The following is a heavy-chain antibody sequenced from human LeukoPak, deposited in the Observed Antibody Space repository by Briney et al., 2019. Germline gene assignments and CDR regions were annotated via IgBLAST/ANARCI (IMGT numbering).Heavy chain of an antibody. J-gene: IGHJ4*02. V-gene: IGHV3-23*01. CDR3: ARWRFQLLDY. CDR2: ISGTGGST. D-gene: IGHD2-2*01. CDR1: GFTFSNYA. Sequence: GGSLRLSCAASGFTFSNYAMSWVCQAPGKGLEWVSAISGTGGSTYYADSVKGRFTISRDNSKNTLYLQMNSLRAEDTAVYYCARWRFQLLDYWSQGTLVTVSS.